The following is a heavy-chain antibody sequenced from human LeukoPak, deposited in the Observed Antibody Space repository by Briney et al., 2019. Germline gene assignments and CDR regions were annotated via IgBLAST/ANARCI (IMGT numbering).Heavy chain of an antibody. D-gene: IGHD1-26*01. J-gene: IGHJ4*02. V-gene: IGHV3-30-3*01. CDR1: GFTFSSSA. CDR3: ARDGGRYYSDS. Sequence: PGGSLRLSCAASGFTFSSSAMSWVRQAPGKGLEWVAVISYDGSNKYYADSVKGRFTISRDNSKNTLYLQMNSLRAEDTAVYYCARDGGRYYSDSWGQGTLVTVSS. CDR2: ISYDGSNK.